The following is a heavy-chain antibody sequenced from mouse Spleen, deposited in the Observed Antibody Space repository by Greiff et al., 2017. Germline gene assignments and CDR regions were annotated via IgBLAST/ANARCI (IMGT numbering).Heavy chain of an antibody. V-gene: IGHV1S81*02. CDR3: ARSNYRDYFDY. CDR2: INPSNGRT. Sequence: QVQLQQPGAELVKPGASVKLSCKASGYTFTSYWMHWVKQRPGQGLEWIGEINPSNGRTNYNEKFKSKATLTVDKSSSTAYMQLSSLTSEDSAVYYCARSNYRDYFDYWGQGTTLTVSS. D-gene: IGHD2-14*01. CDR1: GYTFTSYW. J-gene: IGHJ2*01.